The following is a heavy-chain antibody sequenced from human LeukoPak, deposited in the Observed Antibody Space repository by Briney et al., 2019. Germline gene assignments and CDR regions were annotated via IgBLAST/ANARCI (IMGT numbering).Heavy chain of an antibody. CDR3: ARAAGGKYSSGYHQSYFQH. D-gene: IGHD3-22*01. CDR1: GGSFSGYY. J-gene: IGHJ1*01. CDR2: INHSGST. Sequence: SETLSLTCAVYGGSFSGYYWSWIRQPPGKGLEWIGEINHSGSTNYNPSLKSRVTISVDTPKNQFSLKLSSVTAADTAVYYCARAAGGKYSSGYHQSYFQHWGQGTLVTVSS. V-gene: IGHV4-34*01.